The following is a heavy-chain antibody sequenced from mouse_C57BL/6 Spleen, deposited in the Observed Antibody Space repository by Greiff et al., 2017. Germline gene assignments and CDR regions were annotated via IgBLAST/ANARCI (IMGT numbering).Heavy chain of an antibody. Sequence: VQLQQSGPELVKPGASVKIPCTASGFTFTDYNMDWVKQSHGKSLEWIGDINPNNGGTIYNQKFKGKATLTVAKSSNTAYMELRSLTSEDTAVYYWARGGYSNSLDYWGQGTTLTVSS. V-gene: IGHV1-18*01. CDR1: GFTFTDYN. CDR3: ARGGYSNSLDY. J-gene: IGHJ2*01. CDR2: INPNNGGT. D-gene: IGHD2-5*01.